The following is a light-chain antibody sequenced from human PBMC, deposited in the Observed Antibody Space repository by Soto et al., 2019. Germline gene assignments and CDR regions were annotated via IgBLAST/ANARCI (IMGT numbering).Light chain of an antibody. CDR1: QSISSW. J-gene: IGKJ1*01. V-gene: IGKV1-5*03. Sequence: DIQMTQSPSTLSASVGDRVTITCRASQSISSWLAWYQQKPGKPPKLLIYKASSLETGVPSRFSGSGSGTEFTLTISSRQPDDFATYYCQLYNSFPTVGQGTKVEIK. CDR3: QLYNSFPT. CDR2: KAS.